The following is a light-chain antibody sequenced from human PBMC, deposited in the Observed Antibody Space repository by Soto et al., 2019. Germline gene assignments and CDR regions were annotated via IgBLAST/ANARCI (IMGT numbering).Light chain of an antibody. CDR3: QTWGTGIQV. Sequence: QAVVTQSPSASASLGASVKLTCTLSSGHSSYAIAWHQQQPEKGPRYLMKLNIDGSHSKGDGIPDRFSGSSSGAERYLTITSRQSEDEADYYCQTWGTGIQVFGGGTKLTVL. V-gene: IGLV4-69*01. CDR1: SGHSSYA. J-gene: IGLJ3*02. CDR2: LNIDGSH.